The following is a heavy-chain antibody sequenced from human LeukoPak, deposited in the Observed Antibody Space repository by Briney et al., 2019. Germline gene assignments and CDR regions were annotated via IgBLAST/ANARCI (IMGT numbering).Heavy chain of an antibody. J-gene: IGHJ4*02. Sequence: PGGSLRLSCAASGFAFSNYWMHWVRQAPGKGLVLVSRINSDGSSTSYADSVKGRFTISRDNAKNTLYLQMNSLRAEDTAVYYCARDRYGSGSFTDYWGQGTLVTVSS. V-gene: IGHV3-74*01. CDR1: GFAFSNYW. D-gene: IGHD3-10*01. CDR3: ARDRYGSGSFTDY. CDR2: INSDGSST.